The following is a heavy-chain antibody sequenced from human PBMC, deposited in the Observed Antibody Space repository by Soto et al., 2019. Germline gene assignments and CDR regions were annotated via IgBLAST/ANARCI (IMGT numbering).Heavy chain of an antibody. CDR3: ATSNWFDP. CDR1: GGSISIRGYY. CDR2: IYYSGST. V-gene: IGHV4-39*01. J-gene: IGHJ5*02. Sequence: QLQLQESGPGLVKPSETLSLTCTVSGGSISIRGYYWGWIRQPPGKGLEWIGTIYYSGSTYYNPSLKGRVTISVDPSKNQFSLKLSSVTAADTAVYYCATSNWFDPWGQGTLVTVSS.